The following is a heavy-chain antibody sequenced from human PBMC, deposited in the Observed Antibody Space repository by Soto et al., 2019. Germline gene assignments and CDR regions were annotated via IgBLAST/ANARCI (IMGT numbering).Heavy chain of an antibody. D-gene: IGHD2-15*01. Sequence: QVQLQQWGAGLLKPSETLSLTCAVYGGSFSGYYWSWIRQPPGKGLEWIGEINHSGSTNYNPSLXXRVTISVDPSXXQXSXXLSSVTADDTAVYYCARSGSVVVAAIVRGARRFDPWGQGTLVTVSS. CDR2: INHSGST. CDR1: GGSFSGYY. J-gene: IGHJ5*02. CDR3: ARSGSVVVAAIVRGARRFDP. V-gene: IGHV4-34*01.